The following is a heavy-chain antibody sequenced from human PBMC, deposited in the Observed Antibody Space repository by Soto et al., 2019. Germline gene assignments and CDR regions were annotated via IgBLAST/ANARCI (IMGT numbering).Heavy chain of an antibody. CDR1: GYTFTGYY. J-gene: IGHJ5*02. CDR3: ARGGIVVVPAAMGWFAP. V-gene: IGHV1-2*04. D-gene: IGHD2-2*01. Sequence: ASVKVSCKASGYTFTGYYMHWVRQAPGQGLEWMGWINPNSGGTNYAQKFQGWVTMTRDTSISTAYMELSRLRSDDTAVYYCARGGIVVVPAAMGWFAPWGQGTLVTVSS. CDR2: INPNSGGT.